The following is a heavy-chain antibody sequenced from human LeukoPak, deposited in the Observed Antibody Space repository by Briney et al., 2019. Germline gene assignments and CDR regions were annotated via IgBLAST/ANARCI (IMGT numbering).Heavy chain of an antibody. J-gene: IGHJ4*02. Sequence: SQTLSLTCAISRDSVSINSAAWNWIRQSPSRGLEWLGRTYQRSKWYNDYAVSVKSRITINPDISKNQFSLQLNSVTPEDTAVYYCARSPSPYSSGWYFDYWGQGTLVTVSS. V-gene: IGHV6-1*01. D-gene: IGHD6-19*01. CDR2: TYQRSKWYN. CDR3: ARSPSPYSSGWYFDY. CDR1: RDSVSINSAA.